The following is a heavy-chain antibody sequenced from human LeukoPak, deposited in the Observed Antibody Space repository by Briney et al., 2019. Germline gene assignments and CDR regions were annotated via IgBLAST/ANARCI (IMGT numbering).Heavy chain of an antibody. Sequence: ASVKVSCKASGGTFSSYAISWVRQAPGQGLEWMGTINPSSGSTSYAQKFQGRVTMTRDKSTSTVYMELSSLRSEDTAVYYCARVPTSGSSLQRGAFDIWGQGTMVTVSS. D-gene: IGHD3-22*01. CDR1: GGTFSSYA. J-gene: IGHJ3*02. CDR2: INPSSGST. CDR3: ARVPTSGSSLQRGAFDI. V-gene: IGHV1-46*01.